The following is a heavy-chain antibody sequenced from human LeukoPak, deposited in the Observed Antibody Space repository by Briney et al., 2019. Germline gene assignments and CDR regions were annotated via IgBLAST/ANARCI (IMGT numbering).Heavy chain of an antibody. CDR3: AKGIETQYYYGSGSYYYFDY. CDR2: MSGSGGNT. CDR1: GFTFSSYA. J-gene: IGHJ4*02. Sequence: GGSLRLSCAASGFTFSSYAMTWVRQAPGKGLEWVSAMSGSGGNTYYADSVKGRFTISRDNSKNTLYLQMNSLGAEDTAVYYCAKGIETQYYYGSGSYYYFDYWGQGTLVTVSS. V-gene: IGHV3-23*01. D-gene: IGHD3-10*01.